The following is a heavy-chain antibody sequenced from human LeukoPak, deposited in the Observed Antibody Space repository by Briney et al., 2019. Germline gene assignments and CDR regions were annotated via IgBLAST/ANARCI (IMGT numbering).Heavy chain of an antibody. J-gene: IGHJ3*01. D-gene: IGHD2-21*02. CDR1: GFMFSSYA. Sequence: GGSLRLSCAASGFMFSSYAMSWVRQAPGKGLEWVSSISGTGSSSYYADTVKGRFAISRDTSDTLHRQINNLYLQMNSLRIEDTAVYYCAKAGAGWGRGAFDLWGQGTMVTVSS. CDR3: AKAGAGWGRGAFDL. V-gene: IGHV3-23*01. CDR2: ISGTGSSS.